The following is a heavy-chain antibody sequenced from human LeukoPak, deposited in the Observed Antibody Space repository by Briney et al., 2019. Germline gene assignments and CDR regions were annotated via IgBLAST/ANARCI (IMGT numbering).Heavy chain of an antibody. CDR1: GGSISSYY. CDR2: IYYSGST. J-gene: IGHJ3*02. D-gene: IGHD3-22*01. Sequence: SETLSLTCTVSGGSISSYYWSWIRQPPGKGLEWIGYIYYSGSTNYYPSLKSRVTISVDTSKNQFSLKLSSVTAADTAVYYCARERPGMIVVVIGAFDIWGQGALVTVSS. V-gene: IGHV4-59*12. CDR3: ARERPGMIVVVIGAFDI.